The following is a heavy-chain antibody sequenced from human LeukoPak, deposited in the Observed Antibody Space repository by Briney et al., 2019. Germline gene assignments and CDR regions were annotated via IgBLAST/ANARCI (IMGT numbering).Heavy chain of an antibody. CDR2: IYTSGST. CDR1: GGCISSGSYY. D-gene: IGHD3-22*01. CDR3: ASVTTGGYYNC. Sequence: SQTLSLTCTVSGGCISSGSYYWSWIRQPAGKGLEWIGRIYTSGSTNYNPSLKSRVTISVDTSKNQFSLKLSSVTAADTAVYYCASVTTGGYYNCWGQGTLVTVSS. J-gene: IGHJ4*02. V-gene: IGHV4-61*02.